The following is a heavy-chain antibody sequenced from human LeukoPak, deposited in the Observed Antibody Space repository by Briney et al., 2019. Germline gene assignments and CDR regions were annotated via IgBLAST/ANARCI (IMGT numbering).Heavy chain of an antibody. Sequence: GASVKVSCKPSGYTFTSYSIGWVRQAPGQGLEWMGWISGYNGNTNYAHDLQGRVTMTIDTATTTAYMELRSLRSDDTAVYYCAKVTAISSLDYFDYWGQGTLVTVSS. CDR2: ISGYNGNT. D-gene: IGHD6-6*01. V-gene: IGHV1-18*01. CDR1: GYTFTSYS. J-gene: IGHJ4*02. CDR3: AKVTAISSLDYFDY.